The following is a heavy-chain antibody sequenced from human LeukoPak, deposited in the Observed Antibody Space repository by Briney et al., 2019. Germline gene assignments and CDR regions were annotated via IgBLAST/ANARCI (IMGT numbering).Heavy chain of an antibody. CDR1: GFTFSDHY. CDR3: ARVHSPADSSGSIDY. Sequence: PGGSLRLSCAASGFTFSDHYMDWVRQAPGKGLEWVGRTRNKANSYTTEYAASVKGRFTISRDDSKNSLYLQMNSLKIEDTAVYYCARVHSPADSSGSIDYWGQGTLVTVSS. D-gene: IGHD3-22*01. CDR2: TRNKANSYTT. J-gene: IGHJ4*02. V-gene: IGHV3-72*01.